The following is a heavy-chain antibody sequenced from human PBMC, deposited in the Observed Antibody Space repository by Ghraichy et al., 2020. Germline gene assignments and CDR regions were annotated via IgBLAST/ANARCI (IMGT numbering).Heavy chain of an antibody. CDR3: ARSISPKYYFDY. J-gene: IGHJ4*02. CDR1: GGSISSGDYY. Sequence: SETLSLTCTVSGGSISSGDYYWSWIRQPPGKGLEWIGYIYYSGSTYYNPSLKSRVTISVDTSKNQFSLKLSSVTAADTAVYYCARSISPKYYFDYWGQGTLVTVSS. CDR2: IYYSGST. D-gene: IGHD3-3*02. V-gene: IGHV4-30-4*01.